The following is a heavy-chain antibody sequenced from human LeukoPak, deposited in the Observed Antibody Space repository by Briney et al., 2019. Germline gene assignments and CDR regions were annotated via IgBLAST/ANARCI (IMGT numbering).Heavy chain of an antibody. Sequence: PGGSLRLSCEGSGFTFSDYWMHWVRQAPGQGLVWVSRINTDGSSTTYADSVKGRFTVSRDNARNTLYLQMNSLRAEDTAVYYCARGPFSSSVETGAYWGQGTLVTVSS. V-gene: IGHV3-74*01. D-gene: IGHD2-2*01. J-gene: IGHJ4*02. CDR3: ARGPFSSSVETGAY. CDR1: GFTFSDYW. CDR2: INTDGSST.